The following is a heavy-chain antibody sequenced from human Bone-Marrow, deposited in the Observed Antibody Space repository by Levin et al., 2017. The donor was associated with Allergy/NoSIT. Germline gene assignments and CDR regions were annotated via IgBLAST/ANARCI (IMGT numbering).Heavy chain of an antibody. Sequence: GGSLRLSCAASGFTFMSYTMSWVRQAPGKGLEWVSGIDWDGGATYYSASVKGRFTVSRDNSKNTLFLQMDSLSADDTAVYFCARGLQSFYFDQWGQGAQVAVSS. J-gene: IGHJ4*02. CDR1: GFTFMSYT. V-gene: IGHV3-23*01. CDR2: IDWDGGAT. CDR3: ARGLQSFYFDQ.